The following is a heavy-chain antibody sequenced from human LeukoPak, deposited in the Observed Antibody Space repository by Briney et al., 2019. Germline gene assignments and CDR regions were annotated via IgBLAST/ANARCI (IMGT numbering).Heavy chain of an antibody. CDR3: AREGPPPFYYYDSSGYYEGFDY. J-gene: IGHJ4*02. CDR2: ISSSGSTI. D-gene: IGHD3-22*01. V-gene: IGHV3-48*03. Sequence: GGSLRLSCAASGFTFSSYEMNWVRQAPGKGLDWVSYISSSGSTIYYADSVKGRFTISRDNAKNSLYLQMNSLRAEDTAVYYCAREGPPPFYYYDSSGYYEGFDYWGQGTLVTVSS. CDR1: GFTFSSYE.